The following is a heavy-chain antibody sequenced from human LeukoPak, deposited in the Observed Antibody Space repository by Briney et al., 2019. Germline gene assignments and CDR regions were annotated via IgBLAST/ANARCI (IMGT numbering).Heavy chain of an antibody. D-gene: IGHD1-1*01. CDR3: ARDLGTGTTGRFDP. CDR1: GGSISGYY. CDR2: IYYSGTT. V-gene: IGHV4-59*01. Sequence: PSETLSLTCTVSGGSISGYYWSWIRQPPGKGLEWIGYIYYSGTTDYSPSLRSRVTMSLDTSKNQFSLKLSSVTTADTAVYYCARDLGTGTTGRFDPWGQGTLVTVSS. J-gene: IGHJ5*02.